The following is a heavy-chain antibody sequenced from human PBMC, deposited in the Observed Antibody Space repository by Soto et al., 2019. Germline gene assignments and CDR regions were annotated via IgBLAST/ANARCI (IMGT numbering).Heavy chain of an antibody. D-gene: IGHD5-18*01. CDR3: ARDRLGYSYGNSMDV. V-gene: IGHV3-48*02. CDR1: GFTLSTYS. Sequence: PGGSLRLSCAASGFTLSTYSMNWVRQAPGKGLELISYISRSSATTIYYADSVKGRFTISRDNAKNSLYLQMNSLRDEDTAVYYCARDRLGYSYGNSMDVWGQGTTVTV. CDR2: ISRSSATTI. J-gene: IGHJ6*02.